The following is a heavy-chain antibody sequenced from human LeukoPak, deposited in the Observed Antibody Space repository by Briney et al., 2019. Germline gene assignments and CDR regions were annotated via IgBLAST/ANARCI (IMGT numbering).Heavy chain of an antibody. V-gene: IGHV3-48*03. Sequence: TGGSLRLSCAASGFTFSSYEMNWVRQAPGKGLEWVSYISSSGSTIYYADSVKGRFTISRDNSKNTLYLQMNSLRAEDTAVYYCAPWGIGDSSGYYSGYFDYWGQGTLVTVSS. CDR2: ISSSGSTI. J-gene: IGHJ4*02. D-gene: IGHD3-22*01. CDR1: GFTFSSYE. CDR3: APWGIGDSSGYYSGYFDY.